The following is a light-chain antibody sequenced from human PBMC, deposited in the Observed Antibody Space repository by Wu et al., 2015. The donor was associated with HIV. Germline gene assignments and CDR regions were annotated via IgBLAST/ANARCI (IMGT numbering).Light chain of an antibody. J-gene: IGKJ5*01. CDR2: GAS. V-gene: IGKV3-11*01. CDR1: QSVATN. Sequence: EIVLTQSPATLSLSPGGRATLSCRASQSVATNLAWYQQKPGQSPRLLIYGASNRATGIPARFSGSGSGTDFILTITSLEPEDFATYSCQQRLNWPLTFGQGTRLEI. CDR3: QQRLNWPLT.